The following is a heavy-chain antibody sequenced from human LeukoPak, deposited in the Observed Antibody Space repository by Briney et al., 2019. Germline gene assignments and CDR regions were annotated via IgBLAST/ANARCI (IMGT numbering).Heavy chain of an antibody. Sequence: PGGSLRLSCAASGFTFSSSWMSWVRQAPGKGLEWVGRIRSKTDGGTTDYAVSVQGRFTISRDDSKNTLYLQMSSLKTEDTAVYYCAKHIYGVVSIQQWGQGTLVTVSS. CDR3: AKHIYGVVSIQQ. J-gene: IGHJ1*01. D-gene: IGHD3-3*01. CDR1: GFTFSSSW. CDR2: IRSKTDGGTT. V-gene: IGHV3-15*01.